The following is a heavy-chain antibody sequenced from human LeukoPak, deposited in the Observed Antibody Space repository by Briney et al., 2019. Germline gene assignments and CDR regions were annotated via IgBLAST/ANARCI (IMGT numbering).Heavy chain of an antibody. CDR1: GGSISSGGYY. J-gene: IGHJ5*02. CDR3: ARKYPDHWFDP. V-gene: IGHV4-31*03. D-gene: IGHD6-6*01. Sequence: SETLSLTCTVSGGSISSGGYYWSWIRQHPGKGLEWIGYIYYSGSTYYNPSLKSRVTISVDTSKNQFSLKLSSVTAADTAVYYCARKYPDHWFDPWGQGTLVTVSS. CDR2: IYYSGST.